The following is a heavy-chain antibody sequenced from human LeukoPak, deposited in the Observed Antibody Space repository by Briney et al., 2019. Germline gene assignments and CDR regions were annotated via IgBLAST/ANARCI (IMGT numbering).Heavy chain of an antibody. V-gene: IGHV4-39*01. Sequence: SETLSLTCSVHVGSISSSSFYWGWIRQPPGKGLEWIGSINYSGSTYYNPYLRSRVTISVDTSKSQFSLKLNSVTAADTAIYHCARHSVSSRDFDYWGQGALVSVSS. CDR1: VGSISSSSFY. D-gene: IGHD6-13*01. CDR3: ARHSVSSRDFDY. J-gene: IGHJ4*02. CDR2: INYSGST.